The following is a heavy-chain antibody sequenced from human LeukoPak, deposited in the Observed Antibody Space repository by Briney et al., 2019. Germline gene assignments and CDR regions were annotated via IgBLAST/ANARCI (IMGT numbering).Heavy chain of an antibody. CDR1: GGSFSGYY. CDR3: ARGQKGRYCSSTSCYVWFDP. CDR2: VNHSGST. J-gene: IGHJ5*02. V-gene: IGHV4-34*01. D-gene: IGHD2-2*01. Sequence: SETLSLTCAVYGGSFSGYYWSWIRQPPGKGLEWIGEVNHSGSTNYNPSLKSRVTISVDTSKNQFSLKLSSVTAADTAVYYCARGQKGRYCSSTSCYVWFDPWGQGTLVTVSS.